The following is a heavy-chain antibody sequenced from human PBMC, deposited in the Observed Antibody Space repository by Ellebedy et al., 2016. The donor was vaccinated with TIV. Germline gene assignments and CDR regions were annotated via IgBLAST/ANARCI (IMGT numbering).Heavy chain of an antibody. D-gene: IGHD4-17*01. CDR1: GFTFSSYS. Sequence: GGSLRLXXAASGFTFSSYSMNWVRQAPGKGLEWVSTINGNGGSTYYADSVKGRFTISRDNSKNTLYLQMNSLRAEDTAVYYCAKLGGVADDYGDYGLDAFDIWGQGTMVTVSS. V-gene: IGHV3-23*01. J-gene: IGHJ3*02. CDR2: INGNGGST. CDR3: AKLGGVADDYGDYGLDAFDI.